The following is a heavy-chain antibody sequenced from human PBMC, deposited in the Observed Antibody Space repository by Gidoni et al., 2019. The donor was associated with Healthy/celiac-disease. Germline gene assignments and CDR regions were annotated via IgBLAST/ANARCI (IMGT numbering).Heavy chain of an antibody. J-gene: IGHJ5*02. D-gene: IGHD5-18*01. CDR3: ARETAMVRGWFDP. V-gene: IGHV4-30-4*01. CDR1: GGSISSGDYY. Sequence: QVQLQESGTGLVKPSQTLSLTCTVSGGSISSGDYYWSWIRQPPGKGLEWIGYICYSGSTYYNPSLKSRVTISVDTSKNQFSLKLSSVTAADTAVYYCARETAMVRGWFDPWGQGTLVTVSS. CDR2: ICYSGST.